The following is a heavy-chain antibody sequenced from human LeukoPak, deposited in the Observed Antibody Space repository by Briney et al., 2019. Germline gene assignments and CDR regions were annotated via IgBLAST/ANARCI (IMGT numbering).Heavy chain of an antibody. D-gene: IGHD6-13*01. Sequence: SETLSLTCTVSGGSISSYYWSWIRQPPGKGLEWIGYIYYSGSTNYNPSLKSRVTISVDTSKNQFSLKLSSVTAADTAVYYCARRGIAAVGYGDSFDYWGQGTLVTVSS. J-gene: IGHJ4*02. V-gene: IGHV4-59*12. CDR2: IYYSGST. CDR1: GGSISSYY. CDR3: ARRGIAAVGYGDSFDY.